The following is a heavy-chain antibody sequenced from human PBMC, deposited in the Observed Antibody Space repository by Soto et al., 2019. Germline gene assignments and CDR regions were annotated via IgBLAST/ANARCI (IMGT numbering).Heavy chain of an antibody. D-gene: IGHD6-19*01. V-gene: IGHV4-59*08. CDR3: ARHEGSGWYHYFDY. CDR1: GGSISSYY. CDR2: IYYSGST. Sequence: ETLSLTCTVSGGSISSYYWSWIRQPPGKGLEWIGYIYYSGSTNYNPSLKSRVTISVDTSKNQFSLKLSSVTAADTAVYYCARHEGSGWYHYFDYWGQGTLVTVSS. J-gene: IGHJ4*02.